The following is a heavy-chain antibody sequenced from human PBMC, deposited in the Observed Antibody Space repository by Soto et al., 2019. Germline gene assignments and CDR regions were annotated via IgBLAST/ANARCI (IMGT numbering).Heavy chain of an antibody. D-gene: IGHD2-2*01. Sequence: SETLSLTCTVSGGSISSYYWSWIRQPPGKGLEWIGYIYYSGSTNYNPSLKSRVTISVDTSKNRFSLKLSSVTAADTAVYYCARHREYQLLSPRGGYYYYYYMDVWGKGTTVTVSS. CDR2: IYYSGST. CDR3: ARHREYQLLSPRGGYYYYYYMDV. V-gene: IGHV4-59*08. CDR1: GGSISSYY. J-gene: IGHJ6*03.